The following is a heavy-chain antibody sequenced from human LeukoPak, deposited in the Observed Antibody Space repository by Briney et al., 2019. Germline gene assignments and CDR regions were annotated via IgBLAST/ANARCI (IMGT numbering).Heavy chain of an antibody. CDR3: ARVSAYSGSYYSGFDY. CDR1: GLTFSTYA. D-gene: IGHD1-26*01. V-gene: IGHV3-30-3*01. Sequence: PGGSLRLSCAASGLTFSTYAMYWVRQAPGKGLEWVAVISFDGSNRNYADSVKGRFTISRDNSKNTLYLQMNSLRTEDTAVYFCARVSAYSGSYYSGFDYWGQGTLVSVSS. CDR2: ISFDGSNR. J-gene: IGHJ4*02.